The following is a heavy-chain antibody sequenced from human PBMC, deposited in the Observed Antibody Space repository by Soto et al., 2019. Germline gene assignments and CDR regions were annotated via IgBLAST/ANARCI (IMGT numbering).Heavy chain of an antibody. V-gene: IGHV3-21*01. CDR3: ARVVSGPVDLSSLYLGAFDI. CDR2: ISSSSSYI. J-gene: IGHJ3*02. D-gene: IGHD6-13*01. Sequence: GGSLRLSCAASGFTFSSYSMNWVRQAPGKGLEWVSSISSSSSYIYYADSVKGRFTISRDNAKNSLYLQMNSLRAEDTAVYYCARVVSGPVDLSSLYLGAFDIWGQGTMVTVSS. CDR1: GFTFSSYS.